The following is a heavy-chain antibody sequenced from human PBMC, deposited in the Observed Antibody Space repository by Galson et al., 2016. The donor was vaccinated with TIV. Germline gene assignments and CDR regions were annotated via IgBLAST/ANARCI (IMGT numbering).Heavy chain of an antibody. CDR2: ISTFNDNT. CDR3: ARDRLDIVAVPPVIKLGL. D-gene: IGHD2-2*03. J-gene: IGHJ4*02. Sequence: SVKVSCKASGYTFIRYGISWVRQAPGQGLEWMGWISTFNDNTKYAQKFQGRVTMTTDTSTSTVSMELMSLRSDDPAVYYCARDRLDIVAVPPVIKLGLWGQGTLVTVSS. CDR1: GYTFIRYG. V-gene: IGHV1-18*01.